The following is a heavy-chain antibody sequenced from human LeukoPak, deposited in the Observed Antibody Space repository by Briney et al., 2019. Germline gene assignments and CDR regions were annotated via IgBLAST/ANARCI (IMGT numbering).Heavy chain of an antibody. J-gene: IGHJ4*02. V-gene: IGHV1-18*01. CDR1: GYTFTSYG. CDR3: ARCWSFDRGYCDY. CDR2: ISAYNAKT. Sequence: GASVKVSCKTSGYTFTSYGITWVRQAPGEGPEWIGWISAYNAKTDYARSLQGRLTMTTDTSTATVYMELKSLRSDDTAVYYCARCWSFDRGYCDYWGQGSLVTVSS.